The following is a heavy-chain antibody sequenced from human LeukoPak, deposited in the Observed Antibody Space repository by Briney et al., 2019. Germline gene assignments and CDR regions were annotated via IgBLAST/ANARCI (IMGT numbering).Heavy chain of an antibody. Sequence: ASVKVSCKASGYTFTGYYMHWVRQAPGQGLEWMEWINPNSGGTNYAQKFQGRVTMTRDTSISTAYMELSRLRSDDTAVYYCARDSVYYDSSFQIDYWGQGALVTVSS. CDR3: ARDSVYYDSSFQIDY. J-gene: IGHJ4*02. CDR1: GYTFTGYY. V-gene: IGHV1-2*02. CDR2: INPNSGGT. D-gene: IGHD3-22*01.